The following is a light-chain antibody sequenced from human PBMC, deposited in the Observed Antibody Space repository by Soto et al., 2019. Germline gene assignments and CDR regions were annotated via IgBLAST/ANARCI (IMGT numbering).Light chain of an antibody. V-gene: IGLV2-14*01. CDR2: EVS. CDR1: RRDLGDSNY. Sequence: QPVLTQPASVSGSPGQSSTISCTATRRDLGDSNYVSWYQQPPGQAPKLIIFEVSSRPSGVSNRFSGSKSGNTASLTISGLQTEDEADYYCSSSAGRGTVEIGGGTKVTVL. CDR3: SSSAGRGTVE. J-gene: IGLJ2*01.